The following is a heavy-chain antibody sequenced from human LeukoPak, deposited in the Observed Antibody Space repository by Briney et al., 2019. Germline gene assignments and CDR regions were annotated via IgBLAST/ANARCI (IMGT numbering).Heavy chain of an antibody. CDR2: MNPNSGNT. J-gene: IGHJ5*02. CDR1: GGTFSSYA. D-gene: IGHD2-2*01. CDR3: ARGLSRRYCSSTSCNWFDP. V-gene: IGHV1-8*02. Sequence: ASVKVSCKASGGTFSSYAISWVRQAPGQGLEWMGWMNPNSGNTGYAQKFQGRVTMTRNTSISTAYMELSSLRSEDTAVYYCARGLSRRYCSSTSCNWFDPWGQGTQVTVSS.